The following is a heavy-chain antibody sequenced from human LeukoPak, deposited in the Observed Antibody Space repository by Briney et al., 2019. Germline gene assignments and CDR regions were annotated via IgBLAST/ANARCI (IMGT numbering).Heavy chain of an antibody. CDR3: KRSGWNYYYYYYMDV. CDR2: VHSSGST. CDR1: HDSLSSSSYY. J-gene: IGHJ6*03. V-gene: IGHV4-39*02. Sequence: SETLSLTCTVSHDSLSSSSYYWGWIRQPPGKGLEWIGSVHSSGSTDYNPSLKSRVTISVDTSKNHFSLRLSSVTAADTAVYYCKRSGWNYYYYYYMDVWGKGTTVTVSS. D-gene: IGHD6-19*01.